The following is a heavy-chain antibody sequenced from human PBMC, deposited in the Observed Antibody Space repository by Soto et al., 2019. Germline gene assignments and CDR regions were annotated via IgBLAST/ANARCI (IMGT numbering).Heavy chain of an antibody. CDR1: GYSFTSYW. J-gene: IGHJ6*02. V-gene: IGHV5-51*01. Sequence: GESLKISCKGSGYSFTSYWIGWVRQMPGKGLEWMGIIYPGDSDTRYSPSFQGQVTISADKSISTAYLQWSSLKASDTAMYYCASSYSSSSVGMDVWGQGTMVTVSS. CDR3: ASSYSSSSVGMDV. D-gene: IGHD6-6*01. CDR2: IYPGDSDT.